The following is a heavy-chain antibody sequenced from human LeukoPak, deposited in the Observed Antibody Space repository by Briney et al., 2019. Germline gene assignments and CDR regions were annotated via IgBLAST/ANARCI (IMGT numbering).Heavy chain of an antibody. CDR1: GGSISSSSYY. CDR3: ARGRNYRFGNDY. J-gene: IGHJ4*02. V-gene: IGHV4-39*01. CDR2: IYYSGST. D-gene: IGHD3-16*01. Sequence: PSETLSLTCTVSGGSISSSSYYWGWIRQPPGKGLEWIGSIYYSGSTYYNPSLKSRVTISVDTSKNQFSLKLSSVTAADTAVYYCARGRNYRFGNDYWGQGTLVTVSS.